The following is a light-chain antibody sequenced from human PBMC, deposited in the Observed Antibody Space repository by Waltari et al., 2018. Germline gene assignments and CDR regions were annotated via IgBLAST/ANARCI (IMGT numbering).Light chain of an antibody. CDR3: HHYGSSPLT. CDR2: GAS. Sequence: EIVLTQSPGTLSLSPGERATLSCRASQSVSSSYLAWYQQKPGQAPRLLIYGASSRATGIPDRFSGSGSGTDFTLTISRLEPEDFAVYYCHHYGSSPLTFGGGTKVEIK. CDR1: QSVSSSY. V-gene: IGKV3-20*01. J-gene: IGKJ4*01.